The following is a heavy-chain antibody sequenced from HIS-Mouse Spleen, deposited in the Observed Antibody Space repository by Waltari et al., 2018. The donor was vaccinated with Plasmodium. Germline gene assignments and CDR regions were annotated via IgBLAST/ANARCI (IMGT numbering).Heavy chain of an antibody. CDR1: GYTFTGYY. CDR2: INPNSGGT. J-gene: IGHJ1*01. D-gene: IGHD6-13*01. V-gene: IGHV1-2*02. CDR3: ARVLGYKAAAGTFVEYFQH. Sequence: VVQSGAEVKKPGASVKVSCKASGYTFTGYYVHWVRQAPGQGLEWMGWINPNSGGTNYAQKFQGRVTMTRDTSISTAYMELSRLRSDDTAVYYCARVLGYKAAAGTFVEYFQHWGQGTLVTVSS.